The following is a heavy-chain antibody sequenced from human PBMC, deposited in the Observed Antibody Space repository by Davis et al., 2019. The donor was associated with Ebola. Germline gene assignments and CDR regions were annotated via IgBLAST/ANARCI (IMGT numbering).Heavy chain of an antibody. J-gene: IGHJ3*02. Sequence: PSETLSLTCTVSGGSISSYYWSWIRQPPGKGLEWIGYIYYSGSTNYNPSLKSRVTISVDTSKNQFSLKLSSVTAADTAVYYCAREWELRGRAFDIWGQGTMVTVSS. D-gene: IGHD1-26*01. CDR1: GGSISSYY. CDR2: IYYSGST. V-gene: IGHV4-59*12. CDR3: AREWELRGRAFDI.